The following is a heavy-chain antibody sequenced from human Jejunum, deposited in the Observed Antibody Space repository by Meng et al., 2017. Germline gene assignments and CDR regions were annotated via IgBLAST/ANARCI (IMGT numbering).Heavy chain of an antibody. CDR1: GFTFTRYA. J-gene: IGHJ4*02. D-gene: IGHD3-16*02. CDR3: AKDLNDHVWGNYLYLGIDS. Sequence: GESLKISCLASGFTFTRYAMIWVRQAPGKGLEWVSVIGASGGNIYYADSVKGRLTISRDNSKNTLYLQMNSLRAEDTAVYYCAKDLNDHVWGNYLYLGIDSWGQGTLVTVSS. CDR2: IGASGGNI. V-gene: IGHV3-23*01.